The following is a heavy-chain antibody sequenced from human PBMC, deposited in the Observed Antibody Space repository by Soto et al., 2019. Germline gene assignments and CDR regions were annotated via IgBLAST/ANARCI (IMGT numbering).Heavy chain of an antibody. CDR3: TRHETVVTPLWYFDL. J-gene: IGHJ2*01. CDR1: GFTFSGSA. Sequence: EVQLVESGGGSVQPGGSLKLSCAASGFTFSGSAMHWVRQASGKGLEWVGRIRSKAKSYATEYAASVKGRFTISRDDSENTVYLQMNSLKTEDTAVYYCTRHETVVTPLWYFDLWGRGTLVTVSS. D-gene: IGHD2-21*02. CDR2: IRSKAKSYAT. V-gene: IGHV3-73*01.